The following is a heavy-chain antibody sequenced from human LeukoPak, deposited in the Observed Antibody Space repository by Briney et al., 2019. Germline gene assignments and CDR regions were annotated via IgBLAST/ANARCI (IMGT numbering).Heavy chain of an antibody. CDR3: AKDGWFGESDAFDI. Sequence: PGGSLRLSCAASGFTFSSYPMHWVRQAPGKGLEWVAVISYDGSNRYYIDSVKGRFTISRDNSKNTLYLQMNSLRAEDTAVYYCAKDGWFGESDAFDIWGQGTMVTVSS. CDR1: GFTFSSYP. V-gene: IGHV3-30-3*01. CDR2: ISYDGSNR. D-gene: IGHD3-10*01. J-gene: IGHJ3*02.